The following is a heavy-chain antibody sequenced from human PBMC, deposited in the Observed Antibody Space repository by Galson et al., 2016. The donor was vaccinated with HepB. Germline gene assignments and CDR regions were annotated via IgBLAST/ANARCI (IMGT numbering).Heavy chain of an antibody. CDR2: ITSAGDKQ. Sequence: SLRLSCAASGFSFNTYSMHWVRQAPGKGLEWVAAITSAGDKQYYTDSVRGRFTISRDNSNNMMYLQMNSLRPEDTSVYYCARDAMGRGSGSYSAFNYWGQGNLVAVSS. J-gene: IGHJ4*02. CDR1: GFSFNTYS. V-gene: IGHV3-30*04. D-gene: IGHD1-26*01. CDR3: ARDAMGRGSGSYSAFNY.